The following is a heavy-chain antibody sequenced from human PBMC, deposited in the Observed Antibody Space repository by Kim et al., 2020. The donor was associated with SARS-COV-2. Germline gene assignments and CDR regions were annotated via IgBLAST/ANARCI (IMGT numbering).Heavy chain of an antibody. CDR3: ASSIAVAFFDY. J-gene: IGHJ4*02. D-gene: IGHD6-19*01. V-gene: IGHV1-3*01. Sequence: TKSSQKVQGRVTITRDTSASTAYMELSSLRSEDTAVYYCASSIAVAFFDYWGQGTLVTVSS. CDR2: T.